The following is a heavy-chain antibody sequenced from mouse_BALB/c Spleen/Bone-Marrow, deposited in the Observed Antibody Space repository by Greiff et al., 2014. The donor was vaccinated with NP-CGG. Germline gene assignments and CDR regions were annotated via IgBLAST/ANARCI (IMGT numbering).Heavy chain of an antibody. J-gene: IGHJ3*01. CDR3: ARGYDDASFSY. CDR2: ILPGSGST. V-gene: IGHV1-9*01. Sequence: VQRVESGAELIKSGASVKISCKAIGYTFSNYWIEWVKQRPGHGLEWIGEILPGSGSTHYIEKFKGKATVTADTSSNTAYMQLGSLTSEDSAVYYCARGYDDASFSYWGQGTLVTVSA. D-gene: IGHD2-4*01. CDR1: GYTFSNYW.